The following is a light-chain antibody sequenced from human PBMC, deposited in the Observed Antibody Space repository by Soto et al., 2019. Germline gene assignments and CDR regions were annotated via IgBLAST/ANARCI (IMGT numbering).Light chain of an antibody. CDR3: QQSQDFPIS. Sequence: DIQMTQSPSSLSTFVGDRVTITCRASQSINGYLNWYQQKPGKAPKLMIYAASRLQSGVPSRFNGSGSGTDFTLTINSLQPEDIAIYYCQQSQDFPISFGQGTRLEIK. J-gene: IGKJ5*01. CDR2: AAS. CDR1: QSINGY. V-gene: IGKV1-39*01.